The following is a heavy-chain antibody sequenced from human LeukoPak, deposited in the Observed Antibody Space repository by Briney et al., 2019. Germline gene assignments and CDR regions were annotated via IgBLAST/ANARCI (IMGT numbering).Heavy chain of an antibody. J-gene: IGHJ4*02. D-gene: IGHD6-13*01. V-gene: IGHV3-23*01. CDR2: ISTISGNDPGT. CDR3: AKAPIASGSSRYYFDY. Sequence: GGSLRLSCAASGFTFSNYAMSWVRQAPGKGLEWVSAISTISGNDPGTYYADSVKGRFTISRDKSKNTLYLQMNSLRAEDTAVYYCAKAPIASGSSRYYFDYWGQGTLVTVSS. CDR1: GFTFSNYA.